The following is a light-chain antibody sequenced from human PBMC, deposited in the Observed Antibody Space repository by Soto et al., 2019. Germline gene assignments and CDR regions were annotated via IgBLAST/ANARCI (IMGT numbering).Light chain of an antibody. Sequence: QSALTQPRSVSGSPGQSVTISCTGTSSDVGGYNYVSWYQQHPGKAPKLMIYEVTYRPSGVSNRFSGSQSGNTASLTISGLQAEDEADYYCSSYRGSSTLTFGGGTKLTVL. V-gene: IGLV2-14*01. CDR2: EVT. CDR1: SSDVGGYNY. J-gene: IGLJ2*01. CDR3: SSYRGSSTLT.